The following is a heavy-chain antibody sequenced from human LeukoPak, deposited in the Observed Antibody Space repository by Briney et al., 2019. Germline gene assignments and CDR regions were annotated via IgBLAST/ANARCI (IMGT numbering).Heavy chain of an antibody. D-gene: IGHD6-6*01. Sequence: SETLSLTYAVYGRSFSVYYWGWIRQPPGKGMEWIGVINHSGRYNSHPSLKTRVTTPVDTPKNQFSLKPISVTAADPAVYYCARRPRPSEYGSSRGRWTDALDIWGQGTMVTVSS. J-gene: IGHJ3*02. CDR1: GRSFSVYY. V-gene: IGHV4-34*01. CDR3: ARRPRPSEYGSSRGRWTDALDI. CDR2: INHSGRY.